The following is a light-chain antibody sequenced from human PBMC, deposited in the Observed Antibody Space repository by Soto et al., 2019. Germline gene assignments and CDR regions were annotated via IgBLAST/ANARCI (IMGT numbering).Light chain of an antibody. CDR3: QQYGSSPLT. Sequence: EIVLTQSPGTLSLSPGERATLSCRASQSVRSNELAWYQQKPGQAPRDLIYGASSRATDIPDRVSGSGSGTDVALTLSRLEPDGFAVYYCQQYGSSPLTFGGGTKVELK. J-gene: IGKJ4*02. V-gene: IGKV3-20*01. CDR1: QSVRSNE. CDR2: GAS.